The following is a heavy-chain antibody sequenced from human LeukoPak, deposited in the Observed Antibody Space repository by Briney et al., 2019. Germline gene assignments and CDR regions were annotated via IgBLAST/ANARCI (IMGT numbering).Heavy chain of an antibody. V-gene: IGHV4-59*01. J-gene: IGHJ4*02. D-gene: IGHD3-16*01. CDR3: ARVGTGYTWGMSLDY. CDR1: GGSISSYY. CDR2: IYYSGST. Sequence: PSETLSLTCTVSGGSISSYYWSWIRQPPGKGLEWIGYIYYSGSTNYNPSLKSRVTISVDTSKNQFSLKLSSVTAADTAVYYCARVGTGYTWGMSLDYWGQGTPVTVSS.